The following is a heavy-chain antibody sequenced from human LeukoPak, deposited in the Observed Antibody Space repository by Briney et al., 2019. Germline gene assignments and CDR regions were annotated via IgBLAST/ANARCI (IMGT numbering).Heavy chain of an antibody. CDR3: ARESDSSSSSFDY. CDR2: IYYSGST. V-gene: IGHV4-39*07. Sequence: SETLSLTCTVSGGSISSSSYYWGWIRQPPGKGLEWIGSIYYSGSTYYNPSLKSRVTISVDTSKNQFSLKLSSVTAADTAVYYCARESDSSSSSFDYWDQGTLVTVSS. CDR1: GGSISSSSYY. J-gene: IGHJ4*02. D-gene: IGHD6-6*01.